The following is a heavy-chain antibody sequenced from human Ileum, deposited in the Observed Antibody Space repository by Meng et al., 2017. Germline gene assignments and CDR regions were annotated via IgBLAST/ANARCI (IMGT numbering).Heavy chain of an antibody. J-gene: IGHJ4*02. CDR1: VTL. D-gene: IGHD3-22*01. Sequence: QLQHSPTSGVKLSLTLSLTCSVSVTLWSCVLHPPGNVLEWIGEIFQSGRPNYNPSLKSRVTISIDKSKSQIYLQLSAVTAADTAVYSCATSNDRDVYYLGYWGQGTLVTVSS. CDR2: IFQSGRP. CDR3: ATSNDRDVYYLGY. V-gene: IGHV4-4*02.